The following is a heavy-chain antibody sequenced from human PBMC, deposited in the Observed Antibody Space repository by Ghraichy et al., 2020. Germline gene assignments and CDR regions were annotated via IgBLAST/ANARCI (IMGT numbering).Heavy chain of an antibody. J-gene: IGHJ4*02. CDR2: INPNTGDT. CDR3: ARDVRKGGSRWYYFDY. V-gene: IGHV1-2*02. Sequence: ASVKVSCKASGYTFTDYFVHWVRQAPGQGLEWMGWINPNTGDTSFAQNFQGRVTMTRDTSISTAYMELSRLRSDDTAVYYCARDVRKGGSRWYYFDYWGQGTLVTVSS. CDR1: GYTFTDYF. D-gene: IGHD6-13*01.